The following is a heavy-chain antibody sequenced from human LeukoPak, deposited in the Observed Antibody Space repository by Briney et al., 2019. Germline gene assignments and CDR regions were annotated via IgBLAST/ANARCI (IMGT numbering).Heavy chain of an antibody. D-gene: IGHD3-3*01. CDR2: ISYDGSSK. CDR1: GFTFSSYG. Sequence: GGSLRLSCAASGFTFSSYGIHWVRQAPGKGLEWVAVISYDGSSKYYADSVKGRFTISRDNSKNTLYLQMSSLRAEGTAVYYCARDSRFLEWLLPPLVGMDVWGRGTTVTVSS. CDR3: ARDSRFLEWLLPPLVGMDV. J-gene: IGHJ6*02. V-gene: IGHV3-30-3*01.